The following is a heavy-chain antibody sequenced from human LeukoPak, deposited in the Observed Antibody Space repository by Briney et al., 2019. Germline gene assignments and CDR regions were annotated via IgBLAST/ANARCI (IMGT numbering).Heavy chain of an antibody. V-gene: IGHV4-39*01. CDR2: IYYSGST. Sequence: PSETLSLTCTVSGGSISSSSYYWGWIRQPAGKGLEWIGSIYYSGSTYYNPSLKSRVTISVDTSKNQFSLKLSSVTAADTAVYYCARHLNPGHRLLWFGHYYYYYGMDVWGQGTTVTVSS. CDR3: ARHLNPGHRLLWFGHYYYYYGMDV. D-gene: IGHD3-10*01. J-gene: IGHJ6*02. CDR1: GGSISSSSYY.